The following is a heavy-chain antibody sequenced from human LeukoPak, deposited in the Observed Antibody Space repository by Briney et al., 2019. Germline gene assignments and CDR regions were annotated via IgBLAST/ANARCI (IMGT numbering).Heavy chain of an antibody. CDR3: ARAGSGYDGDYYYYYYMDV. D-gene: IGHD5-12*01. CDR2: SYYSGST. V-gene: IGHV4-39*01. CDR1: GVSISSSSYY. Sequence: SETLSLTCTVSGVSISSSSYYWGWLRQPPGKGLVWTGSSYYSGSTYYNPSLKSRVTISVDTSKNQFSLKLSSVTAADTAVYYCARAGSGYDGDYYYYYYMDVWGKGTTVTVSS. J-gene: IGHJ6*03.